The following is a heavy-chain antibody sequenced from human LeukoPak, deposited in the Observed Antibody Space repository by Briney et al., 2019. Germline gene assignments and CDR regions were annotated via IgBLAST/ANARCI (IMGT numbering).Heavy chain of an antibody. V-gene: IGHV3-30*18. D-gene: IGHD6-13*01. J-gene: IGHJ4*02. Sequence: PGGSLRLSCAASGFIFSTYGIHWVRQAPGKGLEWVAVISNDGSNKYYADSVKGRFTISRDNSKNTLYLQMNSLRAEDTAVYYCAKAPRNSSTMLDYWGQGTLLTVSS. CDR1: GFIFSTYG. CDR2: ISNDGSNK. CDR3: AKAPRNSSTMLDY.